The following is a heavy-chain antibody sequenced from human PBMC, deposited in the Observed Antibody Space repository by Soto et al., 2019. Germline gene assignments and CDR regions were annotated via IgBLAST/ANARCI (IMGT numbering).Heavy chain of an antibody. CDR1: GYTFTSYA. CDR3: GACARYEGGSSGQPDYYGMDV. CDR2: INAGNGNT. V-gene: IGHV1-3*01. Sequence: ASVKVSCKASGYTFTSYAMHWVRQAPGQRLEWMGWINAGNGNTKYSQKFQGRVTITRDTSASTAYMELSSLRSEDTAVYYCGACARYEGGSSGQPDYYGMDVWGQGTTVTVSS. D-gene: IGHD6-19*01. J-gene: IGHJ6*02.